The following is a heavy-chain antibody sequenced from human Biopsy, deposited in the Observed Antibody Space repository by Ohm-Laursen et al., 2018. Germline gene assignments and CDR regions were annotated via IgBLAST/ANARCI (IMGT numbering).Heavy chain of an antibody. V-gene: IGHV3-23*01. Sequence: SRRLSCAAFGFTFHTYAMNWVRQAPGKGLEWVAHIDVSDYNTYYADSVRGRFTISRDNSKQMVHLEINSLTADDTAVYYCVKQWGGYNFDSWGQGTLVTVSS. CDR2: IDVSDYNT. J-gene: IGHJ5*01. D-gene: IGHD1-14*01. CDR1: GFTFHTYA. CDR3: VKQWGGYNFDS.